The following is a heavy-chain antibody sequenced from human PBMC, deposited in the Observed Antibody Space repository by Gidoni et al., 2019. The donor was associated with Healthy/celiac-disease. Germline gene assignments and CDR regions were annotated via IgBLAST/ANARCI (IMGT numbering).Heavy chain of an antibody. D-gene: IGHD4-4*01. CDR3: RATVTNDAFDI. J-gene: IGHJ3*02. V-gene: IGHV3-48*01. CDR1: VFTFSSYR. Sequence: EVQLVESGGGLVQPGGSLRLSCAASVFTFSSYRMTWVRQAPGKGLELVSYISSSSSTIYYADSVKGRFTISRDNAKNSLYLQMNSLRAEDTAVYYCRATVTNDAFDIWGQGTMVTVSS. CDR2: ISSSSSTI.